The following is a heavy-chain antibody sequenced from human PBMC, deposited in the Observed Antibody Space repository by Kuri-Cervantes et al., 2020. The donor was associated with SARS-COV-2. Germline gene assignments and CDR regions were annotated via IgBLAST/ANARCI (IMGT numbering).Heavy chain of an antibody. D-gene: IGHD6-6*01. CDR1: GYTFTTYD. J-gene: IGHJ6*03. Sequence: ASVKVSCKASGYTFTTYDINWVRQAAGQGLEWMGWMNPDTGNTDYAPNFQGRVTISRDTSTSTAYMELSSLRSEDTAVYYCARASWSSSSYYYMDVWGKGTTVTVSS. V-gene: IGHV1-8*03. CDR3: ARASWSSSSYYYMDV. CDR2: MNPDTGNT.